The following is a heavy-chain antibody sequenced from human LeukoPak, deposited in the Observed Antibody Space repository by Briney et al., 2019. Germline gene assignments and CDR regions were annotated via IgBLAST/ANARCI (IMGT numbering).Heavy chain of an antibody. CDR3: ARRGSYSIHDC. CDR1: GFTFRSYW. CDR2: INQDGSEK. D-gene: IGHD2-15*01. V-gene: IGHV3-7*03. J-gene: IGHJ4*02. Sequence: AGGSLRLSCAASGFTFRSYWMSWVRQGPGKGLEWVANINQDGSEKNSVDSVKGRFPISRDNAENSLYLQMNSLRADDTAVYYCARRGSYSIHDCWGQGTLVTVSS.